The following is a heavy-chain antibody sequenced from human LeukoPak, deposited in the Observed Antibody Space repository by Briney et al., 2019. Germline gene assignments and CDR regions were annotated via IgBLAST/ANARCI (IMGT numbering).Heavy chain of an antibody. J-gene: IGHJ4*02. D-gene: IGHD4-17*01. CDR1: GFTFSSYG. V-gene: IGHV3-30*02. CDR3: ARGRPHYGDFPAH. CDR2: IRNDGRKK. Sequence: PGGSLRLSCAASGFTFSSYGMHWVRQAPGKGLEWVAFIRNDGRKKYYGDSVKGRFTISRDNYKNTLYLQMSSLRAEDTAVYYCARGRPHYGDFPAHWGQGTLVTVSS.